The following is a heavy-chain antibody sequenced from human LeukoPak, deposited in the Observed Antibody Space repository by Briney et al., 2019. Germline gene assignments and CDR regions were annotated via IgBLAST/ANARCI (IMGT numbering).Heavy chain of an antibody. CDR3: ALNRREVPSGAFDI. D-gene: IGHD3-16*02. Sequence: GGSLRLSCAASGFTFSNYAMSWVRQAPGKGLEWVSAISGSGGSTYYADSVKSRFTISRDNSKNTLYLQMNSLRAEDTAVYYCALNRREVPSGAFDIWGQGTMVTVSS. V-gene: IGHV3-23*01. J-gene: IGHJ3*02. CDR1: GFTFSNYA. CDR2: ISGSGGST.